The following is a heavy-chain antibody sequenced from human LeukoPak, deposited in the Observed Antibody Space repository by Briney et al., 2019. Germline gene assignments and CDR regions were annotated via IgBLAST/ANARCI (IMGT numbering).Heavy chain of an antibody. J-gene: IGHJ3*02. V-gene: IGHV3-23*01. Sequence: GGSLRLSCAASGFTFSSYAMSWVRQAPGKGLEWVSAISGSGGSTYYADSVKGRFTISRDNSKNTLYLQMNSLRAEDTAVYYCASGWGYDSSAYPPLLGFDIWGQGTMVTVSS. CDR1: GFTFSSYA. CDR2: ISGSGGST. D-gene: IGHD3-22*01. CDR3: ASGWGYDSSAYPPLLGFDI.